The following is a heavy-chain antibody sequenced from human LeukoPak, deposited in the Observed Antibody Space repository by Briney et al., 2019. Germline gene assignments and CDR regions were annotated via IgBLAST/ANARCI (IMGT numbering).Heavy chain of an antibody. CDR1: GYTFTRYA. Sequence: ASVKVSCKASGYTFTRYAIQWVRQAPGQRLEWMGWINAGNGNTKYSQRFQGRVTITRDTSASTAYMELSSLRSEDTAVYCCARGDDPDYWGQGTLITVSS. CDR3: ARGDDPDY. J-gene: IGHJ4*02. D-gene: IGHD3-16*01. CDR2: INAGNGNT. V-gene: IGHV1-3*01.